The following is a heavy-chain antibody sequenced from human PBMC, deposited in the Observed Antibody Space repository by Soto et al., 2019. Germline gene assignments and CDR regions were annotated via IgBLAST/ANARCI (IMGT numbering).Heavy chain of an antibody. D-gene: IGHD3-16*01. V-gene: IGHV3-53*02. Sequence: EVQLVETGGGLIQPGGSLRLSCAVSGFTVRSNYMSWVRQAPGKGLEWVSIIYSSGNTYYADSVTGRFTMSRDTSNNTVILQMSSLRAEDTAGYYCARVSSPFGYWGQGTLVTVSS. CDR1: GFTVRSNY. J-gene: IGHJ4*02. CDR3: ARVSSPFGY. CDR2: IYSSGNT.